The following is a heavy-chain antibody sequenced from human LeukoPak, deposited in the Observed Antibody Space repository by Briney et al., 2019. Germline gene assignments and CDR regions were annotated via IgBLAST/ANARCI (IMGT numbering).Heavy chain of an antibody. CDR3: ARGRPAGYFDY. CDR2: IYSGGST. CDR1: GFTFSSYG. Sequence: GGSLRLSCAASGFTFSSYGMHWVRQAPGKGLEWVSVIYSGGSTYYADSVKGRFTISRDNSKNTLYLQMNNLRAEDTAVYYCARGRPAGYFDYWGQGTLVTVSS. D-gene: IGHD6-6*01. J-gene: IGHJ4*02. V-gene: IGHV3-53*01.